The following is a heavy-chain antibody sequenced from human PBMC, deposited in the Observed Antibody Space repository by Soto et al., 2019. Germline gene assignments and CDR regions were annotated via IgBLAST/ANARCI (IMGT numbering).Heavy chain of an antibody. V-gene: IGHV4-59*01. D-gene: IGHD2-15*01. J-gene: IGHJ6*02. CDR1: GGSISYYY. CDR2: MYYSGGS. Sequence: PSETLSLTCTVSGGSISYYYWSWIRQPPGKGLEWIGYMYYSGGSNYNPSLNSRVTISVDTSKNQFSLKLTSVTAADTAVYHCARGGYCNGYACSGEFYYFQYGMDVWGQVTTVTVSS. CDR3: ARGGYCNGYACSGEFYYFQYGMDV.